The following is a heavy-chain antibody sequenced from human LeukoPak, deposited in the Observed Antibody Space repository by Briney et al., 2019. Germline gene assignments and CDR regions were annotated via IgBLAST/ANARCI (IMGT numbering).Heavy chain of an antibody. Sequence: PGGSLRLSCAASGFTFSSYSMNWVRQAPGKGLEWVSSISSSSSYIYYADSVKGRFTISRDNAKNSLYLQMNSLRAEDTAVYYCAIAGEYGSGSYLDYWGQGTLVTVSS. J-gene: IGHJ4*02. CDR2: ISSSSSYI. D-gene: IGHD3-10*01. CDR3: AIAGEYGSGSYLDY. CDR1: GFTFSSYS. V-gene: IGHV3-21*01.